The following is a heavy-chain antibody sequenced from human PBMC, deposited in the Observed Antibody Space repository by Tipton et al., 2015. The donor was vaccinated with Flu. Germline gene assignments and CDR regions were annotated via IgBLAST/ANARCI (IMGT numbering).Heavy chain of an antibody. D-gene: IGHD3-10*01. J-gene: IGHJ1*01. CDR3: ARSGGSYSYQH. CDR1: GGSISSYY. CDR2: VSYSGIT. V-gene: IGHV4-59*13. Sequence: TLSLTCTVSGGSISSYYWSWLRQPPGKGLEWIGFVSYSGITNYNPSLKGRVTMSLDASKNHFSLSLSSVTAADTAVYYCARSGGSYSYQHWGQGTLVTVSS.